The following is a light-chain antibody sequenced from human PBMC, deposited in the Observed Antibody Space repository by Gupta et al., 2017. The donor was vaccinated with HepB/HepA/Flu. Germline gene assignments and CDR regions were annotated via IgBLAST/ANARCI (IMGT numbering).Light chain of an antibody. CDR2: AAS. Sequence: SSLSESVGDRVTITCRASQGIRSDLGWYQQKPGKAPKLLIYAASSLQSGVPSRFSGSGSGTDFTLTISSLQPEDFATYYCLQHDSYPLTFGGGTKVEIQ. CDR1: QGIRSD. V-gene: IGKV1-17*01. CDR3: LQHDSYPLT. J-gene: IGKJ4*01.